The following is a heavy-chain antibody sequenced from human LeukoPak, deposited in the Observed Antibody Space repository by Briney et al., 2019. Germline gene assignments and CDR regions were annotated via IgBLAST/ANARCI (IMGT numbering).Heavy chain of an antibody. CDR2: ISSSSSYI. CDR3: ARDWNIAAAWGDAFDI. V-gene: IGHV3-21*01. Sequence: PGGSLRLSCAASGFTFSSYSMNWVRQAPGKGLEWVSSISSSSSYIYYADSVKGRFTISRDNAKNSLYLQMNSLRAEDTAVYYCARDWNIAAAWGDAFDIWGQGTMVTVSS. CDR1: GFTFSSYS. J-gene: IGHJ3*02. D-gene: IGHD6-13*01.